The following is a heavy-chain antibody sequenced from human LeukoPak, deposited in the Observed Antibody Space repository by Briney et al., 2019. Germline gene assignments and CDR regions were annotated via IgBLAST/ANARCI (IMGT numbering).Heavy chain of an antibody. CDR2: IYYSGST. D-gene: IGHD4-17*01. CDR1: GGSISRSRDY. V-gene: IGHV4-39*01. J-gene: IGHJ4*02. Sequence: SETLSLTCTVSGGSISRSRDYWGWIRQPPGKGLEWIGSIYYSGSTYYNPSLKSRVTISGDTSKNRFSLKLNSVTAADTAVYYCARHEGQGRYGDYGDYWGQGTLVTVSS. CDR3: ARHEGQGRYGDYGDY.